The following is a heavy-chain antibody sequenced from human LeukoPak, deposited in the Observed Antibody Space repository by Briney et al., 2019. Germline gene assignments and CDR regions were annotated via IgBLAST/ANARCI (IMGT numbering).Heavy chain of an antibody. CDR2: IYYSGST. CDR1: GVSISSYY. D-gene: IGHD5-18*01. CDR3: ARGGGYSYGYEDFDY. Sequence: SETLSLTCTVSGVSISSYYWSWIRQPPGKGLEWIGYIYYSGSTNYNPSLKSRVTISVDTSKNQFSLKLSSVTAADTAVYYCARGGGYSYGYEDFDYWGQGTLVTVSS. J-gene: IGHJ4*02. V-gene: IGHV4-59*01.